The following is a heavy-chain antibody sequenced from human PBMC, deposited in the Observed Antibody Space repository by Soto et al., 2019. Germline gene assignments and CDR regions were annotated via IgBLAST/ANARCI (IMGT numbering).Heavy chain of an antibody. V-gene: IGHV4-39*01. Sequence: QLQLQESGPRLVKPSETLSLTCTVSGGSVSNNNYYWGWIRQPPGKGLEWIGDIYYSGSTYYNPSLKSRVTISVDTSKNQFSLKVRSVTAEDTAVYYCARHTMGSSRLIDYWGQGALVTVSS. CDR1: GGSVSNNNYY. D-gene: IGHD1-26*01. CDR2: IYYSGST. J-gene: IGHJ4*02. CDR3: ARHTMGSSRLIDY.